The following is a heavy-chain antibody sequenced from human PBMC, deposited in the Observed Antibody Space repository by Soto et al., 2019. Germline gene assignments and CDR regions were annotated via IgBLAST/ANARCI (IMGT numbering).Heavy chain of an antibody. D-gene: IGHD3-3*01. V-gene: IGHV1-3*01. J-gene: IGHJ4*02. Sequence: QVQLVQSGAEVKKPGASVKVSCKASGYTFTSYAMHWVRQAPGQRLEWMGWINAGNGNSKYSQKFQGRVTITRDTSASTAYMELSSLRSEDKAVYYCASSPPVYDFWSGYFDYWGQGTLVTVSS. CDR1: GYTFTSYA. CDR3: ASSPPVYDFWSGYFDY. CDR2: INAGNGNS.